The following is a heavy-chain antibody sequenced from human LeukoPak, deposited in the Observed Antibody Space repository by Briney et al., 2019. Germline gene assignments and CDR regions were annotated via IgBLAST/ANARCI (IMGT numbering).Heavy chain of an antibody. Sequence: PSETLSLTCAVYGGSFSGYYWSWIRQPPGKGLEWIGEINHSGSTNYNPSLKGRVTISVDTSKNQFSLKLSSVTAADTAVYYCARGPTGSRRYFDYWGQGTLVTVSS. CDR2: INHSGST. D-gene: IGHD3-10*01. CDR1: GGSFSGYY. J-gene: IGHJ4*02. CDR3: ARGPTGSRRYFDY. V-gene: IGHV4-34*01.